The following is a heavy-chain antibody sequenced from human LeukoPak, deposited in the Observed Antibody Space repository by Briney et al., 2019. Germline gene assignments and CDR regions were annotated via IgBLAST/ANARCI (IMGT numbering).Heavy chain of an antibody. V-gene: IGHV4-38-2*01. CDR1: GYSISSGYY. CDR2: IYHSGST. Sequence: SETLSLTRAVSGYSISSGYYWGWIRQPPGKGLEWIGSIYHSGSTYYNPSLKSRVTISVDTSKNQFSLKLSSVTAADTAVYYCARHLMVYANFDYWGQGTLVTVSS. J-gene: IGHJ4*02. D-gene: IGHD2-8*01. CDR3: ARHLMVYANFDY.